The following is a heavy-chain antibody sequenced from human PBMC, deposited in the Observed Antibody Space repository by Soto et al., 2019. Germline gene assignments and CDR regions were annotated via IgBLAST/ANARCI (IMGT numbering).Heavy chain of an antibody. D-gene: IGHD3-10*01. CDR3: ARILTEFRGGIRPDYYNCLDA. Sequence: QEQLVQSGAEVRRPGSSVKVSCKAPGGTFTSYTLSWVRQAPGQGLEWVGGIIPIFGPTNSSQKFQGRVTITAHEATGTAYREFSSLRSEDTAVYYCARILTEFRGGIRPDYYNCLDAWGPGSTVTV. J-gene: IGHJ6*02. V-gene: IGHV1-69*01. CDR2: IIPIFGPT. CDR1: GGTFTSYT.